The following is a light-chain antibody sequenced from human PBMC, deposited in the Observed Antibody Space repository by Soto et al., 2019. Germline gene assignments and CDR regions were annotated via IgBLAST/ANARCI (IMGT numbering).Light chain of an antibody. V-gene: IGKV4-1*01. Sequence: DIVMTQSPDSLAVSLGERATINCKSSQSVLYSSNNKNYLAWYQQKPGQPPKLLIYWASTRESGVPDRFSASGSGTDFTLTINCLQAEDVAIYYCQQYYSIPPWTFGQGTQVEI. CDR2: WAS. J-gene: IGKJ1*01. CDR3: QQYYSIPPWT. CDR1: QSVLYSSNNKNY.